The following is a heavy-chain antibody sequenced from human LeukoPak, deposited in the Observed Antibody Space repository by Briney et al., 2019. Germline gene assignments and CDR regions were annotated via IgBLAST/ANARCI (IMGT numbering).Heavy chain of an antibody. CDR3: ARGRITIFGVPDAFDI. CDR2: INHSGST. Sequence: SETLSLTCAVYGGSFSGYYWSWIRQPPGKGLEWIGEINHSGSTNYNPSLKNRVTISVDTSKNQFSLKLSSVTAADTAVYYCARGRITIFGVPDAFDIWGQGTMVTVSS. CDR1: GGSFSGYY. J-gene: IGHJ3*02. D-gene: IGHD3-3*01. V-gene: IGHV4-34*01.